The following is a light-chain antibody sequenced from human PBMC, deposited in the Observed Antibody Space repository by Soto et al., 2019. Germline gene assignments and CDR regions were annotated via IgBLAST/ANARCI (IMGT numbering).Light chain of an antibody. CDR3: CSYAGSSPVV. J-gene: IGLJ2*01. CDR2: EGS. V-gene: IGLV2-23*01. CDR1: SSDVGRYNL. Sequence: QSALTQPASVSGSPGQSITISCTGTSSDVGRYNLVSWYQQHPGKAHKLMIYEGSKRPSGVSNRFSGSKSGNTASLTISGLQAEDEADYYCCSYAGSSPVVFGGGTKVTVL.